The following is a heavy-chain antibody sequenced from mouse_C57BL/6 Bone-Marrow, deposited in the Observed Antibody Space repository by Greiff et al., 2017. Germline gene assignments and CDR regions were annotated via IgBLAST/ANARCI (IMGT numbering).Heavy chain of an antibody. CDR1: GYTFTSYW. CDR3: GARGYGTAWDY. D-gene: IGHD1-1*01. CDR2: IYPGSGST. J-gene: IGHJ4*01. V-gene: IGHV1-55*01. Sequence: QVQLQQPGAELVKPGASVKMSCKASGYTFTSYWITWVKQRPGQGLEWIGYIYPGSGSTNYNEKFKSKATLTVDTSSSTAYMQLSSLTSEDSAVYYCGARGYGTAWDYGGQGTSVTVSS.